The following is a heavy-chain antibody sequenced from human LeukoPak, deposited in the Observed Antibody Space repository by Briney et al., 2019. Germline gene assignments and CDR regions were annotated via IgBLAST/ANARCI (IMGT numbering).Heavy chain of an antibody. V-gene: IGHV3-21*01. CDR1: GFTFSSYS. J-gene: IGHJ4*02. D-gene: IGHD5-12*01. CDR3: ARDWSGYDLGAFDY. Sequence: PGGSLRLSCAASGFTFSSYSMTWVRQAPGKGLEWVSSISSSSSYIYYADSVKGRFTISRDNTKNSLYLQMNSLRAEDTAVYYRARDWSGYDLGAFDYWGQGTLVTVSS. CDR2: ISSSSSYI.